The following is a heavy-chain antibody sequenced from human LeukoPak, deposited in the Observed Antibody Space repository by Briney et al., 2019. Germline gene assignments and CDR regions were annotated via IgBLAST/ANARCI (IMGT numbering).Heavy chain of an antibody. V-gene: IGHV3-30*18. J-gene: IGHJ4*02. CDR1: GFTFSSHG. Sequence: GGSLRLSCAASGFTFSSHGMHWVRQAPGKGLEWVAVISYDGSNKYYADSVKGRFTISRDNSKNTLYLQMNSLRAEDTAVYYCAKDASAVYAMGLFDYWGQGTLVTVSS. D-gene: IGHD2-8*01. CDR3: AKDASAVYAMGLFDY. CDR2: ISYDGSNK.